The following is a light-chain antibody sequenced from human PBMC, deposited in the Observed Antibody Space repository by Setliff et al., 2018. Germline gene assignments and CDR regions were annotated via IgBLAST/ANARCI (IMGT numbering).Light chain of an antibody. CDR3: SSYTTRTSLEV. J-gene: IGLJ1*01. Sequence: QSALAQPASVSGSLGQSITISCSGSSSDIGAYDYVAWYLHHPGKAPKLLIYDVSHRPSGVSPRLSGSKSGNTASLTISGLQAEDEADYYCSSYTTRTSLEVFGTGTKVTVL. CDR1: SSDIGAYDY. V-gene: IGLV2-14*03. CDR2: DVS.